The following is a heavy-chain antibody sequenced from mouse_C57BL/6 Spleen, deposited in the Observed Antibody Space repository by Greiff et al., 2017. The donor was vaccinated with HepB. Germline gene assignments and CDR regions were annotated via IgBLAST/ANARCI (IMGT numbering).Heavy chain of an antibody. D-gene: IGHD1-1*01. CDR2: INPNNGDT. CDR1: GYTFTDYY. Sequence: VQLQQSGPELVKPGASVKISCKASGYTFTDYYMNWVKQSHGKSLEWIGEINPNNGDTSSNPKFKGKATLTLDKSSSTAYMELRSLTSEDSAVYYCARSGITTVGGDYWGQGTTLTVSS. CDR3: ARSGITTVGGDY. V-gene: IGHV1-26*01. J-gene: IGHJ2*01.